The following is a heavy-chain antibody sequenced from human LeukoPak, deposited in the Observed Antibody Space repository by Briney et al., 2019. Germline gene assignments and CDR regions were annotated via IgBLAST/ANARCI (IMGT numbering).Heavy chain of an antibody. Sequence: GASVKVSCKASGYTFTSYGISWVRQAPGQGLEWMGWISAYNGSTNYAQKLQGRVTMTTDTSTSTAYMELRSLRSDDTAVYYCARAGYGDYALEGSWFDPWGQGTLVTVSS. D-gene: IGHD4-17*01. J-gene: IGHJ5*02. V-gene: IGHV1-18*01. CDR3: ARAGYGDYALEGSWFDP. CDR1: GYTFTSYG. CDR2: ISAYNGST.